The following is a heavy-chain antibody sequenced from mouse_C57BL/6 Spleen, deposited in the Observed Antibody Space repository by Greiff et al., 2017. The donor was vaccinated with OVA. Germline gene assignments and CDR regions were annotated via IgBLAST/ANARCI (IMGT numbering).Heavy chain of an antibody. V-gene: IGHV1-18*01. D-gene: IGHD2-3*01. CDR1: GFTFTDYN. CDR2: INPNNGGT. CDR3: ARSEGWLLRYAMDY. J-gene: IGHJ4*01. Sequence: EVQLQQSGPELVKPGASVKIPCKASGFTFTDYNMDWVKQSHGKSLEWIGDINPNNGGTIYNQKFKGKATLTVDKSSSTAYMELRSLTSEDTAVYYCARSEGWLLRYAMDYWGQGTSVTVSS.